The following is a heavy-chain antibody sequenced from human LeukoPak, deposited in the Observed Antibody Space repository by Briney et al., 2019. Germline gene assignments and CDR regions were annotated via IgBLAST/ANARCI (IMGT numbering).Heavy chain of an antibody. Sequence: GASVKVSCKASGYTFTGYYMHWVRQAPGQGLEWMGWNNPNSGGTNYAQKLQGRVTMTRDTSISTAYMELSRLRSDDTAVYYCARKPYDYVWGSYPGGGYFDYWGQGTLVTVSS. V-gene: IGHV1-2*02. CDR2: NNPNSGGT. J-gene: IGHJ4*02. CDR3: ARKPYDYVWGSYPGGGYFDY. CDR1: GYTFTGYY. D-gene: IGHD3-16*02.